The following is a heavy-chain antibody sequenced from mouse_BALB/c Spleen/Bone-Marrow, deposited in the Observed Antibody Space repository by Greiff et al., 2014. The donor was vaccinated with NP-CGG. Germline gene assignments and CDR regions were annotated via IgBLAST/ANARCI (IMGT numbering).Heavy chain of an antibody. Sequence: EVMLVESGGDLVKPGGSLKLSCAAPGFTFSSYGMSWGRQTPDKRLEWVATISSGGSNTYYPDSVKGRFTISRDNAKNTLYLQMSSLKSEGTAMYYCARHQRYYAMDYWGQGTSVTVSS. CDR1: GFTFSSYG. J-gene: IGHJ4*01. V-gene: IGHV5-6*01. CDR2: ISSGGSNT. CDR3: ARHQRYYAMDY.